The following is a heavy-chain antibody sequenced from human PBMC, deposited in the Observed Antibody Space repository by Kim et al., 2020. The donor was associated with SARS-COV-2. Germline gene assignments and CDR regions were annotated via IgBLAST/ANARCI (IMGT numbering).Heavy chain of an antibody. J-gene: IGHJ3*02. CDR3: ARDQGYSYAPDDAFDI. Sequence: SVKVSCKASGGTFSSYAISWVRQAPGQGLEWMGGIIPIFGTANYAQKFQGRVTITADESTSTAYMELSSLRSEDTAVYYCARDQGYSYAPDDAFDIWGQGTMVTVSS. CDR2: IIPIFGTA. CDR1: GGTFSSYA. D-gene: IGHD5-18*01. V-gene: IGHV1-69*13.